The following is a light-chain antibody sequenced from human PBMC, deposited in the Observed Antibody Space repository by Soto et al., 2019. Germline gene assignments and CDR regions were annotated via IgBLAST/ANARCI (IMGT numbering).Light chain of an antibody. Sequence: EIVLTQFPGTLSLSPGERATLSCRASETIGYKYLAWYQQKPGLPPTLLIYDASTRAPGIPDRFSGSGSGTAFTLTISRLEPDDSAVSYCQQYDTSYTFGPGTKLEI. CDR1: ETIGYKY. CDR3: QQYDTSYT. V-gene: IGKV3-20*01. CDR2: DAS. J-gene: IGKJ2*01.